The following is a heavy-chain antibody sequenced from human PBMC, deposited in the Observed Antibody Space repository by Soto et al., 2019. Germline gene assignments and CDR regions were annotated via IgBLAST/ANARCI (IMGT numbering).Heavy chain of an antibody. Sequence: PGGSLGLSSAASGFSFRTYWMQWARQAPGKGLEWVSRINNDGSSTDYADSVKGRFTISRDNAKDTLYLQMNSLRAEDTATYYCAMGTMDVWGTGTTVTVSS. J-gene: IGHJ6*04. V-gene: IGHV3-74*01. CDR3: AMGTMDV. D-gene: IGHD7-27*01. CDR1: GFSFRTYW. CDR2: INNDGSST.